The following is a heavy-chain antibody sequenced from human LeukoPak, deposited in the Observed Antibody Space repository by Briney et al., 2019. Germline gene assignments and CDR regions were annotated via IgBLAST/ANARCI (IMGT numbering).Heavy chain of an antibody. CDR2: INPNSGGT. V-gene: IGHV1-2*02. CDR1: GYTFTGYY. CDR3: ARDRKKTVSWFDP. J-gene: IGHJ5*02. D-gene: IGHD4-17*01. Sequence: ASVKVSCKASGYTFTGYYMHWVRQAPGQGLEWMGWINPNSGGTNYAQKFQGRVTMTRDTSISTAYMELSRLRSDDTAVYYCARDRKKTVSWFDPWGQGTLVTVSS.